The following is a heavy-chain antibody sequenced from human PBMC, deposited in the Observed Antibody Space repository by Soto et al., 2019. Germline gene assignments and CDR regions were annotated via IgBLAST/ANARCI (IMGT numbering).Heavy chain of an antibody. CDR3: SRYGTRGDW. CDR1: GFAFSSHE. D-gene: IGHD3-10*01. V-gene: IGHV3-48*03. CDR2: ISSSTTT. J-gene: IGHJ5*01. Sequence: GGSLRLSCAASGFAFSSHEMNWVRQAPGKGLEWVSYISSSTTTYYADSVRGRFTISRDNAKDSLYLHLSSLRVGDTAVYYCSRYGTRGDWWGLGTQVTVSS.